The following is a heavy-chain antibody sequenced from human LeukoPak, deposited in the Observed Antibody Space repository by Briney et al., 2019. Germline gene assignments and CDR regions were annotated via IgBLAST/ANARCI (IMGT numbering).Heavy chain of an antibody. Sequence: SETLSLTCAVYGGSFSGYYWSWIRQPPGKGLEWIGEINHSGSTNYNPSLKSRVTISVDTSKNQFSLKLSSVTAADTAVYYCASVFSSSGCYRDYWGQGTLVTVSS. CDR3: ASVFSSSGCYRDY. CDR2: INHSGST. J-gene: IGHJ4*02. CDR1: GGSFSGYY. D-gene: IGHD6-19*01. V-gene: IGHV4-34*01.